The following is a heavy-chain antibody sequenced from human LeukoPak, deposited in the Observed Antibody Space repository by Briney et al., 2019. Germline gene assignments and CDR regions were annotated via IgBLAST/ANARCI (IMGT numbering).Heavy chain of an antibody. Sequence: GGCLRLSFSASGVTFSNYGMDWVRQAPGKGLEWVALISSNGNDKLYGDSVKGRFTISRDDSKRTVYLQMNSLRVEDTAVYYCTTKVIRGNSGDDYDDWGQGNLVTVSS. D-gene: IGHD5-12*01. CDR2: ISSNGNDK. CDR1: GVTFSNYG. V-gene: IGHV3-30*03. CDR3: TTKVIRGNSGDDYDD. J-gene: IGHJ4*02.